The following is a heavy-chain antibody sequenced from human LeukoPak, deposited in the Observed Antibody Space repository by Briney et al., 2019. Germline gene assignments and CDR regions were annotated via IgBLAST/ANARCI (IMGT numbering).Heavy chain of an antibody. Sequence: GGSLRLSCAASGFTFSSYAMSWVRQAPGKGLEWVSAISGSGGSTYYADSVKGRFTISRDNSKNTLYLQMNSLRAEDTAVYYCAKGQLGFLEWLFHLFDYWGQGTLATVSS. V-gene: IGHV3-23*01. D-gene: IGHD3-3*01. CDR2: ISGSGGST. CDR1: GFTFSSYA. CDR3: AKGQLGFLEWLFHLFDY. J-gene: IGHJ4*02.